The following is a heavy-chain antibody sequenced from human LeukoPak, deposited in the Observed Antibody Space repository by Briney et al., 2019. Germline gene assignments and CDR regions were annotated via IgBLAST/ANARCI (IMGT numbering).Heavy chain of an antibody. Sequence: GGSLRLSCAASGFMFKTYLMSWLRQAPGKGLEWVASIKHGASQEYYVDSVKGRFTTSRDNAKSSLFLQVNDLRVQDSAVYFFARDVGESVGVEGQLHFDL. CDR1: GFMFKTYL. V-gene: IGHV3-7*01. CDR2: IKHGASQE. CDR3: ARDVGESVGVEGQLHFDL. J-gene: IGHJ2*01. D-gene: IGHD1-7*01.